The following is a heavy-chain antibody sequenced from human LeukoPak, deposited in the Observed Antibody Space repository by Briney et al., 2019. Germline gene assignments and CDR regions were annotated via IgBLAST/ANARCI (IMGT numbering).Heavy chain of an antibody. V-gene: IGHV3-48*01. J-gene: IGHJ6*03. Sequence: GGSLRLSCAASGFTFSSYSMNWVRQAPGKGLEWVSYISSSSTIYHADSVKGRFTISRDNAKNSMYQQMNSLRAEDTAVYYCARVPRRLDYGDYFSVVVHTQDYYYMDVWGKGTTVSVSS. D-gene: IGHD4-17*01. CDR1: GFTFSSYS. CDR3: ARVPRRLDYGDYFSVVVHTQDYYYMDV. CDR2: ISSSSTI.